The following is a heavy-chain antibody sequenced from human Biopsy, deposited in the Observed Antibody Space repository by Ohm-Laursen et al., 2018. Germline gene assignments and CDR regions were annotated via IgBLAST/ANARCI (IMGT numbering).Heavy chain of an antibody. J-gene: IGHJ4*02. Sequence: SVKVSCKTSGYTFAGYYLHWVRQAPGHGLEWMGWINPNSGNANYAQSFQGRLTVTRDTSISTAYMELTSLTFDDTAIYYCARVPAYPSIDGYYGLDLWGQGTLVTVSS. V-gene: IGHV1-2*02. D-gene: IGHD3-3*01. CDR1: GYTFAGYY. CDR2: INPNSGNA. CDR3: ARVPAYPSIDGYYGLDL.